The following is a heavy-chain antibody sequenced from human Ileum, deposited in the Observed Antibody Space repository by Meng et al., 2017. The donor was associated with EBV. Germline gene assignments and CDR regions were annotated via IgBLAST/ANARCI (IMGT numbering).Heavy chain of an antibody. CDR2: SSRSGGTT. CDR3: AKAATIIRGALDY. J-gene: IGHJ4*02. D-gene: IGHD3-10*01. V-gene: IGHV3-23*01. Sequence: EVCLLASWGGLGGPGGSLSLSCAASGFTFTSYAMNWGRPAPGKGLEWVSVSSRSGGTTYYADSVKGRFTISSDSSKNTVFLQMNSLRAEDTAVYYCAKAATIIRGALDYWGQGTLVTVSS. CDR1: GFTFTSYA.